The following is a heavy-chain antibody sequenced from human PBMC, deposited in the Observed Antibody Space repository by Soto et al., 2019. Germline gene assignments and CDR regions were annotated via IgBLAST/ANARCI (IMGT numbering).Heavy chain of an antibody. Sequence: EVQLVESGGGLVQPGGSLRLSCAASGFTFSLYSMSWVGQAPGKGLEWVSYISRSSTGIHYADSVKGRFTISRDDATNAMQLQMNSLRDGDTAVYYCARAVTWGLDVWGQGTTVSISS. CDR2: ISRSSTGI. CDR3: ARAVTWGLDV. V-gene: IGHV3-48*02. D-gene: IGHD3-10*01. J-gene: IGHJ6*02. CDR1: GFTFSLYS.